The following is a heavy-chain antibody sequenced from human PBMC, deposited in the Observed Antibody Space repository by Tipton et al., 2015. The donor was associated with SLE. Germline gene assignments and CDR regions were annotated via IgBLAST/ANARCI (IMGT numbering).Heavy chain of an antibody. CDR3: AKDPTPTVTSVFDY. Sequence: SLRLSCAASGFTVSSNYMSWVRQAPGKGLEWVSAISGSGGSTYYADSVKGRFTISRDNSKNTLYLQMNSLRAEDTAVYYCAKDPTPTVTSVFDYWGQGTLVTVSS. J-gene: IGHJ4*02. D-gene: IGHD4-17*01. CDR2: ISGSGGST. CDR1: GFTVSSNY. V-gene: IGHV3-23*01.